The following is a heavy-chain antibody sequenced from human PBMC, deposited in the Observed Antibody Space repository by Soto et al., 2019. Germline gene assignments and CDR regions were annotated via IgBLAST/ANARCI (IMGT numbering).Heavy chain of an antibody. Sequence: QVQLHQSGPGLVKPSQTLSLTCAISGDSVSRTSVAWNWIRQSPSRGLEWLGRTYYRPKWNSDNAVSVRGRLTVNPATSNGQFPLQLNSVTPADTGVYYCVRGEFSAFDCWGQGTLVTVSS. CDR3: VRGEFSAFDC. D-gene: IGHD3-10*01. CDR1: GDSVSRTSVA. V-gene: IGHV6-1*01. J-gene: IGHJ4*02. CDR2: TYYRPKWNS.